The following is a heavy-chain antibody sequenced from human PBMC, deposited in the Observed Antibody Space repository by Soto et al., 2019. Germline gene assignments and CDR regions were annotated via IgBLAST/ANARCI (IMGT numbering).Heavy chain of an antibody. D-gene: IGHD2-8*02. J-gene: IGHJ4*02. CDR1: GGSFSGFY. CDR2: INHSGST. Sequence: SETLSLTCASYGGSFSGFYWTWVRQPPGTGLEWIGEINHSGSTNYNPSLKSRVTISVDTSKNQFSLKLTSVTAADTAVYYCARDKITGLFDYWGQGTLVTVSS. V-gene: IGHV4-34*01. CDR3: ARDKITGLFDY.